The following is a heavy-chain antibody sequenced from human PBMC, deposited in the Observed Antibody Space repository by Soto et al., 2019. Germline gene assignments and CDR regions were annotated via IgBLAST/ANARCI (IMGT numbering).Heavy chain of an antibody. CDR2: MYWNSGSI. Sequence: EVQLVESGGGLVQPGWSLRLSCVASGFTFDDYAIHWVRQAPGKGLQWVSGMYWNSGSIGYADSVKGRFTISRDNAKNSLYLQMDSLRVEDTAFYYCAKDLGYGDSLGDYSYYDMDVWGQGTAVTVSS. CDR3: AKDLGYGDSLGDYSYYDMDV. J-gene: IGHJ6*02. D-gene: IGHD4-17*01. CDR1: GFTFDDYA. V-gene: IGHV3-9*01.